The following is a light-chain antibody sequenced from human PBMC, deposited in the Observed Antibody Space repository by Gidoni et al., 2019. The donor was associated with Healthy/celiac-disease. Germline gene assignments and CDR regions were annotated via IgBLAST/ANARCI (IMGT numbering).Light chain of an antibody. CDR2: WAS. CDR3: QQYYNTLPLT. CDR1: QSVLYSSNHKNY. Sequence: DIVMTQSPDSLSVSLGERATINCKSSQSVLYSSNHKNYLAWYQQKPGQPPKLLIYWASTRESGVPDRFSGSGSGTDFTLTISSLQAEDVAVYYCQQYYNTLPLTFGGGTKVEIK. J-gene: IGKJ4*01. V-gene: IGKV4-1*01.